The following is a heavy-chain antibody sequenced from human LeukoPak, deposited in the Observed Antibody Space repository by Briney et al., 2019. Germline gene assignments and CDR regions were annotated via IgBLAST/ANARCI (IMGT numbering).Heavy chain of an antibody. V-gene: IGHV1-18*04. D-gene: IGHD3-3*01. Sequence: ASVKVSCKASGYTFTGYYMHWVRQAPGQGLEWMGWISAYNGNTNYAQKLQGRVTMTTDTSTSTAYMELRSLRSDDTAVYYCARRRVRFLEGFDPWGQGTLVTVSS. J-gene: IGHJ5*02. CDR2: ISAYNGNT. CDR3: ARRRVRFLEGFDP. CDR1: GYTFTGYY.